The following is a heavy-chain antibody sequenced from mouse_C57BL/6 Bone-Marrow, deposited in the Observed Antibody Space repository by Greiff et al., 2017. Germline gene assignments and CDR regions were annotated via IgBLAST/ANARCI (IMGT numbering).Heavy chain of an antibody. CDR2: IHPNSGST. V-gene: IGHV1-64*01. Sequence: VQLQQPGAELVKPGASVKLSCKASGYTFTSYWMHWVKQRPGQGLEWIGMIHPNSGSTNYNEKFKSKATLTVDKSSSTAYMQLSSLTSEDSAVYYGARGLYYGSTGFDYWGQGTTLTVSS. J-gene: IGHJ2*01. D-gene: IGHD1-1*01. CDR3: ARGLYYGSTGFDY. CDR1: GYTFTSYW.